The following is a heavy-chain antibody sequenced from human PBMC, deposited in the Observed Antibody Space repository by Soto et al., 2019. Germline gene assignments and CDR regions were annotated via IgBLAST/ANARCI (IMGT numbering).Heavy chain of an antibody. CDR3: AREGLDHYDSGGPSGV. CDR2: ISYDGSFK. D-gene: IGHD3-22*01. Sequence: GGSLRLSCAASGFTFRSYAMHWVRRAPGKGLEWVALISYDGSFKYYADSVRGRFTISRDNSKNTLYLQMNSLRAEDTAMYYCAREGLDHYDSGGPSGVWGQGTTVTVS. V-gene: IGHV3-30-3*01. J-gene: IGHJ6*02. CDR1: GFTFRSYA.